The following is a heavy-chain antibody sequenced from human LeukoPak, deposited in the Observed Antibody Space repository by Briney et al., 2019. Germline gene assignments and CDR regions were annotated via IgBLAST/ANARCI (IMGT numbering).Heavy chain of an antibody. Sequence: ASVKVSCKASGYTFTSYDINWVRQAPGQGLEWMGWINPNSGGTNYAQKFQGRVTMTRDTSISTAYMELSRLRSDDTAVYYCARVSTPPYNWKRELGYWGQGTLVTVSS. CDR3: ARVSTPPYNWKRELGY. J-gene: IGHJ4*02. V-gene: IGHV1-2*02. D-gene: IGHD1-20*01. CDR2: INPNSGGT. CDR1: GYTFTSYD.